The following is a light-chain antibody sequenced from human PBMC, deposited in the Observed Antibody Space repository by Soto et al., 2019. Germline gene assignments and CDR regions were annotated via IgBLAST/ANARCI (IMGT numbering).Light chain of an antibody. CDR3: QQYGRSAFT. CDR1: QRIPNNF. Sequence: EIVLTQSPVTLSLSPGERATLSCRASQRIPNNFLAWFQQKPGLPPRLLISGPSTRASGIPDRFSGSGSGTDFALTISRLEPEDFAVYYCQQYGRSAFTLGQGTMVQVK. CDR2: GPS. J-gene: IGKJ2*01. V-gene: IGKV3-20*01.